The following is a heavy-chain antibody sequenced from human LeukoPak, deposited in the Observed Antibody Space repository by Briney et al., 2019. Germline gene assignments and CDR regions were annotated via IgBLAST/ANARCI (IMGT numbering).Heavy chain of an antibody. Sequence: NSGGSLRLSCAASGYTFTSYYMHWVRQAPGQGLEWMGIINPSGGSTSYAQKFQGRVTMTRDTSTSTVYMELSSLRSEDTAVYYCAREPQMATTPSYYYGMDVWGQGTTVTVSS. J-gene: IGHJ6*02. CDR3: AREPQMATTPSYYYGMDV. V-gene: IGHV1-46*01. D-gene: IGHD1-1*01. CDR2: INPSGGST. CDR1: GYTFTSYY.